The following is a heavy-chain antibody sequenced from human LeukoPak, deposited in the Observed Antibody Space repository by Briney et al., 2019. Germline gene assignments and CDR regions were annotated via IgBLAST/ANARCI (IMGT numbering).Heavy chain of an antibody. CDR2: IGGSGYPT. CDR3: AEIKSSGSYDYFDY. Sequence: GGSLRLSCAASRFTFSNYAMTWVRQAPGKGLEWVSTIGGSGYPTYYADSVKGRFTISRDNSKNTLYLQMNSLRAEDTAVYYCAEIKSSGSYDYFDYWGQGTLVTVSS. CDR1: RFTFSNYA. D-gene: IGHD1-26*01. J-gene: IGHJ4*02. V-gene: IGHV3-23*01.